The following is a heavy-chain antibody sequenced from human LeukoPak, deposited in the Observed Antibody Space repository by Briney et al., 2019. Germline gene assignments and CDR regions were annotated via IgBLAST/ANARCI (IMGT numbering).Heavy chain of an antibody. CDR3: ARVDGDYLELDY. V-gene: IGHV3-74*01. D-gene: IGHD4-17*01. CDR2: INSDGSST. J-gene: IGHJ4*02. Sequence: GGSLRLSCAASGFTFSSYWMHWVRQGPGKGLVWVSRINSDGSSTSYADSVKGRFTISRDNAKNTLYLQMNSLRAEDTAVYYCARVDGDYLELDYWGQGTLVTVSS. CDR1: GFTFSSYW.